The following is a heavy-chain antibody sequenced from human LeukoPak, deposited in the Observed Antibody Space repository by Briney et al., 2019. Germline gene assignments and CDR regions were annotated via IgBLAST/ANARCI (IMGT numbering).Heavy chain of an antibody. J-gene: IGHJ5*02. D-gene: IGHD2-15*01. CDR2: VYYTGST. V-gene: IGHV4-59*01. CDR3: ARVGRGYCSGGSCSRLFPRPTANWFDP. CDR1: GGSISSYY. Sequence: PETLSLTCTVSGGSISSYYWSWVRQPPGKGLEWIGFVYYTGSTNYSPSLKSRVTISVDTSKNQFSLKLSSVTAADTAVYYCARVGRGYCSGGSCSRLFPRPTANWFDPWGQGTLVTVSS.